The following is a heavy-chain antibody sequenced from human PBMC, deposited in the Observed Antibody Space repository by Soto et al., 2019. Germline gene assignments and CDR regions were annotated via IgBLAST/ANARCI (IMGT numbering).Heavy chain of an antibody. Sequence: QVQLQESGPGLVKPSQTLSLTCTVSGGSIPPGGSSWSWIRQHPGKGPAGVGDIYYSASTYSNPSLESRVTISVDTSKNQFSLRLRSVTAADTAVYYCARGLSVTLFDYWGQGTLVAVSS. D-gene: IGHD4-17*01. V-gene: IGHV4-31*03. J-gene: IGHJ4*02. CDR1: GGSIPPGGSS. CDR3: ARGLSVTLFDY. CDR2: IYYSAST.